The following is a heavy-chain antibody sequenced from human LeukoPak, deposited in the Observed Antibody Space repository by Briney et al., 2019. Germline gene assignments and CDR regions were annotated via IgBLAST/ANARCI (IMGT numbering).Heavy chain of an antibody. CDR1: GGSISSGGYY. CDR2: IYYSGST. D-gene: IGHD3-22*01. Sequence: PSETLSLTCNVSGGSISSGGYYWSWIRQHPGKGLEGIGYIYYSGSTYYNPSLKSRVTISVDTSKNQFSLKLSSVAAADTAVYYCARDRSGYYDSSGLDYWGQGTLVTVSS. CDR3: ARDRSGYYDSSGLDY. V-gene: IGHV4-31*03. J-gene: IGHJ4*02.